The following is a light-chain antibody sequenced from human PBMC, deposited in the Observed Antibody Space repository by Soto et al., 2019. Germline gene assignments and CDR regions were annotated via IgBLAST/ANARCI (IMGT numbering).Light chain of an antibody. Sequence: DIQMTQSPSSLSASVGDRVTITCRASQGISNYLAWYQQKPGKVPKLLIYAASTLQSGVPSRFSGSGSGTEITITISSLQPEDVATHYCQKYSSAPPFTFGPGTKVDIK. V-gene: IGKV1-27*01. CDR1: QGISNY. CDR3: QKYSSAPPFT. CDR2: AAS. J-gene: IGKJ3*01.